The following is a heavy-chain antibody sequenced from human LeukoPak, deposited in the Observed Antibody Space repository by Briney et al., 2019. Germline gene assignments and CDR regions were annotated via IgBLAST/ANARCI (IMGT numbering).Heavy chain of an antibody. V-gene: IGHV7-4-1*02. J-gene: IGHJ6*02. D-gene: IGHD6-13*01. Sequence: ASVKVSCKASGYTFTSYAMNWVRQAPGQGLEWMGWINTNTGNPTYAQGFTGRFVFSLDTSVSTAYLQISSLKAEDTAVYYCARDRGVIAAALLYYYYGMDVWGQGTTVTVSS. CDR3: ARDRGVIAAALLYYYYGMDV. CDR2: INTNTGNP. CDR1: GYTFTSYA.